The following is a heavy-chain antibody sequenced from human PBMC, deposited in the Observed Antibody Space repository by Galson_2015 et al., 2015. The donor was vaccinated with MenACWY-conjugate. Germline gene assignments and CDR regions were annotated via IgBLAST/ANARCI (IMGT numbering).Heavy chain of an antibody. V-gene: IGHV5-51*01. D-gene: IGHD1-26*01. CDR2: IDANNSNT. CDR1: GYSFANYW. CDR3: ARPPPGGRGMDV. Sequence: QSGAEVTKPGESLQISCMGSGYSFANYWIGRAREMPRRGLEWMGLIDANNSNTRYRPSFQGQVTIAAEESISTAFLQWSSLKASDTAMYYCARPPPGGRGMDVWGRGTTLTVSS. J-gene: IGHJ6*02.